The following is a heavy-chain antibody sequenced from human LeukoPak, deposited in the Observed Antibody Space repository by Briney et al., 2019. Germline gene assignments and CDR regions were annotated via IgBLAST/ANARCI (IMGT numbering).Heavy chain of an antibody. CDR3: ARETHRSSWYVQDY. Sequence: SETLSLTCTVSGGSISSYYWSWIRQPPGKGLEWIGYIYYSGSTNYNPSLKSRVTISVDTSKNQFSLKLSSVTAADTAVYYCARETHRSSWYVQDYWGQGTLVTVSS. CDR1: GGSISSYY. CDR2: IYYSGST. D-gene: IGHD6-13*01. J-gene: IGHJ4*02. V-gene: IGHV4-59*01.